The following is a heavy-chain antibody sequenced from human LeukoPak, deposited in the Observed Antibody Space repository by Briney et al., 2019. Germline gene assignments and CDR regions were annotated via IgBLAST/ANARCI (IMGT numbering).Heavy chain of an antibody. J-gene: IGHJ4*02. V-gene: IGHV3-48*03. CDR3: TTLGYHLDS. Sequence: GGSLRLSCAASGFDFGAYEKNWVRQAPGKGLEWVAYFAGSDTTKYYADSVRGRFTISRDNAKNSLYLQMNSLRAEDTALYYCTTLGYHLDSWGQGTLVTVSS. D-gene: IGHD3-22*01. CDR1: GFDFGAYE. CDR2: FAGSDTTK.